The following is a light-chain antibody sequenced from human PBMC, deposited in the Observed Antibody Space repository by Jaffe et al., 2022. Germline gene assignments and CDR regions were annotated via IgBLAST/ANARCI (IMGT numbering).Light chain of an antibody. J-gene: IGKJ5*01. Sequence: EIVLTQSPATLSLSPGERATLSCRASQSISYYLAWYQQKPGQAPRLLIYDASNRATGIPARFSGSGSATDFTLTISSLEPEDFAVYYCQQRSNWPPITFGQGTRLEIK. CDR2: DAS. CDR3: QQRSNWPPIT. CDR1: QSISYY. V-gene: IGKV3-11*01.